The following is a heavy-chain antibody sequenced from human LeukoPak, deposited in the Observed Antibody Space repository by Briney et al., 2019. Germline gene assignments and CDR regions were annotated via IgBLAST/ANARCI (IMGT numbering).Heavy chain of an antibody. J-gene: IGHJ4*02. V-gene: IGHV5-51*01. CDR1: GYSFTNYW. D-gene: IGHD3-22*01. CDR2: IYPGDSDT. CDR3: ARAPGYYDSSGYYFDY. Sequence: GESLKISCKGSGYSFTNYWIGWVRQMPGKGLEWMGIIYPGDSDTRYSPSFQGQVTISADKSISTAYLQWGSLKASDTAVYYCARAPGYYDSSGYYFDYWGQGTLVTVSS.